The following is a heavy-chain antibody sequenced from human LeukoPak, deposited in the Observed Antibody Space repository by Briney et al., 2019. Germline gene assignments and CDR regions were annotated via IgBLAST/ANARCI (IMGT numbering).Heavy chain of an antibody. CDR1: GFTFTRSA. J-gene: IGHJ5*02. D-gene: IGHD3-3*01. CDR2: IQYDGDNK. V-gene: IGHV3-30*02. Sequence: PGGSLRLSCVASGFTFTRSAMHWVRQAPGKGLEWVAFIQYDGDNKYYADSVKGRFTISRDNSKNTLYLQMNSLRAEDTAVYYCAKVRGDFGVVIIINNWFDPWGQGTLVTVSS. CDR3: AKVRGDFGVVIIINNWFDP.